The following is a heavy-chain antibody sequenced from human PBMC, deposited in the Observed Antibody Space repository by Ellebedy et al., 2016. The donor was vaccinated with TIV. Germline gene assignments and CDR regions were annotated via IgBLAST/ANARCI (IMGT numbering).Heavy chain of an antibody. CDR2: VSGSGETM. Sequence: GGSLRLXXVASGFTFSTYGMTWVRQAPGKGLEWVSFVSGSGETMYYADSVKGRFTISRDNSNNTLYLQMNSLRVEDTAVYYCARDTYNFDSSGYYFDYWGQGTLVTVSS. CDR3: ARDTYNFDSSGYYFDY. V-gene: IGHV3-23*01. D-gene: IGHD3-22*01. CDR1: GFTFSTYG. J-gene: IGHJ4*02.